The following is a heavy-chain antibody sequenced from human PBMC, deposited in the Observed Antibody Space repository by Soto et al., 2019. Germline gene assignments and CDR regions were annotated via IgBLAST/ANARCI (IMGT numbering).Heavy chain of an antibody. CDR3: ARLSTGAGYYDSSGYYYPDY. D-gene: IGHD3-22*01. J-gene: IGHJ4*02. CDR2: IYYSGST. V-gene: IGHV4-59*08. CDR1: GGSISSYY. Sequence: SETLSLTCTVSGGSISSYYWSWIRQPPGKGLEWIGYIYYSGSTNYNPSLKSRVTISVDTSKNQFSLKLSSVTAADTAVYYCARLSTGAGYYDSSGYYYPDYWGQGTLVTV.